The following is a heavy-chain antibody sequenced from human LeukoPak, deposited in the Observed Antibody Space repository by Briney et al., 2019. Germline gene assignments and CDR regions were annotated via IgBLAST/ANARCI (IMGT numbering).Heavy chain of an antibody. D-gene: IGHD2-2*01. Sequence: QAGGSLRLSCAASGFTFSSYSMNWVRQAPGKGLEWVSYISSSSSTIYYADSVKGRFTISRDNAKNSLYLQMNSLRAEDTAVYYCARDGPRGFFPPPAAMSYDYWGQGTLVTVSS. CDR1: GFTFSSYS. CDR3: ARDGPRGFFPPPAAMSYDY. J-gene: IGHJ4*02. V-gene: IGHV3-48*04. CDR2: ISSSSSTI.